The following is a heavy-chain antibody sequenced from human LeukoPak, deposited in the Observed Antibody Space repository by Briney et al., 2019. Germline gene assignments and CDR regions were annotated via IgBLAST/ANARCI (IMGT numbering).Heavy chain of an antibody. CDR1: GGSISSYY. D-gene: IGHD2-21*02. CDR2: IYASGST. V-gene: IGHV4-4*07. J-gene: IGHJ4*02. CDR3: AGDRGGGDSSIMDY. Sequence: PSETLSLTCTVSGGSISSYYWSWIRQPAGKGLEWIGRIYASGSTNYNPSLKSRVTISVDKSKNQFSLKLTSVTAADTAVYYCAGDRGGGDSSIMDYWGQGTLVTASS.